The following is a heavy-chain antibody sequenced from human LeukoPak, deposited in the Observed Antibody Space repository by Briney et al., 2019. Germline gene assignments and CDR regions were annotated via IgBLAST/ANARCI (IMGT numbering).Heavy chain of an antibody. V-gene: IGHV1-2*02. CDR1: GGTFSSYA. D-gene: IGHD5-24*01. J-gene: IGHJ4*02. CDR2: LNPNSGGT. CDR3: ARGRNIEMTTMSGGSDY. Sequence: ASVKVSCKASGGTFSSYAISWVRQAPGQGLEWMGWLNPNSGGTNYAQKFQGRVSMTRDSSISTAYMDLSDLRSDDTAVYSCARGRNIEMTTMSGGSDYWGQGTLVTVSS.